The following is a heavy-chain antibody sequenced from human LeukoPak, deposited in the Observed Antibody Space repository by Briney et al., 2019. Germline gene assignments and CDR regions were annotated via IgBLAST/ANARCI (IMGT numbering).Heavy chain of an antibody. CDR1: GGSISSSSYY. J-gene: IGHJ4*02. D-gene: IGHD6-19*01. V-gene: IGHV4-39*01. CDR2: IYYSGIT. CDR3: AEGRYSSGPLSD. Sequence: SETLSLTCTVSGGSISSSSYYWGWIRQPPGKGLEWIGSIYYSGITYYNPTLKSRVTISVDTSKNQFSLKLSSVTAADTAVYYCAEGRYSSGPLSDWGQETLVTVSS.